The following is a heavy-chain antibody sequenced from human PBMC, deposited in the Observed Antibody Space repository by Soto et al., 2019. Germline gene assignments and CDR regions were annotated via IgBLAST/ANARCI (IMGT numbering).Heavy chain of an antibody. CDR2: ISPYGTT. CDR1: EFTFSNHY. CDR3: ARDRDGDYDLDH. Sequence: QMQLVQSGAEVKPPGASVTLSCAASEFTFSNHYIHWVRQAPGQGLEWMGLISPYGTTTSPQNVQGRLSISRDTSTSTVYMEMRSLKSDDTAVYFCARDRDGDYDLDHWGQGTLVTVSS. V-gene: IGHV1-46*01. D-gene: IGHD4-17*01. J-gene: IGHJ4*02.